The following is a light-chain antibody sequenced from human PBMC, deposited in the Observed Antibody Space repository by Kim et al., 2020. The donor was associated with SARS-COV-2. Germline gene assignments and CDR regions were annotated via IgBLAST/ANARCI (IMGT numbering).Light chain of an antibody. V-gene: IGLV1-44*01. J-gene: IGLJ3*02. CDR1: SSNLGKNT. CDR3: AAWDDSLTGL. CDR2: RNS. Sequence: PGERAITSGSGTSSNLGKNTLNWNQHLPGTAPKLLIYRNSHRPSGVPDRFSGSKSGSAASLAISGLQSEDEADYYCAAWDDSLTGLFGGGTQLTVL.